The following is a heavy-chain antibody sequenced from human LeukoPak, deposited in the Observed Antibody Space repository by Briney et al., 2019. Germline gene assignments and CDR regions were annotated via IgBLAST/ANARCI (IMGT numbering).Heavy chain of an antibody. Sequence: PGGSLRLSCAASGFTFSSYAMSWVRQAPGKGLEWVSAISGSGGSTYYADSVKGRFTISRDNSKNTLCLQMNSLRAEDTAVYYCAKTRSYSSSWYSRYYFDYWGQGTLVTVSS. CDR2: ISGSGGST. J-gene: IGHJ4*02. CDR3: AKTRSYSSSWYSRYYFDY. V-gene: IGHV3-23*01. D-gene: IGHD6-13*01. CDR1: GFTFSSYA.